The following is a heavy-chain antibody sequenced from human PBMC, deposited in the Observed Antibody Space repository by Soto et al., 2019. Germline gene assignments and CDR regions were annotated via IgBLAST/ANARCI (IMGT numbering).Heavy chain of an antibody. CDR3: ATRAPGTSVDY. CDR2: IYRTGST. J-gene: IGHJ4*02. Sequence: PLGTLSLTCAVSGGSFTSNNWWTWVRQPPGQGLEWIGEIYRTGSTNYNPSLKSRVTISLDKSENQFSLKVTSLTAADTAVYYCATRAPGTSVDYWGQGSLVTVSS. V-gene: IGHV4-4*03. CDR1: GGSFTSNNW. D-gene: IGHD1-7*01.